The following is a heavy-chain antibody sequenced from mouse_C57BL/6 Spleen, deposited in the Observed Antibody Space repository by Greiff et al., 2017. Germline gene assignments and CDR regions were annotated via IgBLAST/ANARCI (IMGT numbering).Heavy chain of an antibody. CDR2: IYPGSGNT. V-gene: IGHV1-76*01. CDR1: GYTFTDYY. Sequence: QVQLQQSGAELVRPGASVKLSCKASGYTFTDYYINWVKQRPGQGLEWIARIYPGSGNTYYNEKFKGKATLTAEKSSSTAYMQLSSLTSEDSAVYFCARGDYYGSSSYAMDYWGQGTSVTVSS. D-gene: IGHD1-1*01. J-gene: IGHJ4*01. CDR3: ARGDYYGSSSYAMDY.